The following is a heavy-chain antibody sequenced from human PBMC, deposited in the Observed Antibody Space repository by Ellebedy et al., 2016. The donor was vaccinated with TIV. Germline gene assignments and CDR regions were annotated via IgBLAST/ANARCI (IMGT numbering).Heavy chain of an antibody. V-gene: IGHV3-23*01. Sequence: PGGSLRLSCAASGFTFGNYAMTWVRQAPGKGLEWVSAISGGGGTTYYADSVKGRFTISRDTSKNPLYLKMNSLRAEDTAVYYCAKDRFSSAWYGGYFDYWGQGTLVTVSS. CDR3: AKDRFSSAWYGGYFDY. CDR2: ISGGGGTT. D-gene: IGHD6-19*01. CDR1: GFTFGNYA. J-gene: IGHJ4*02.